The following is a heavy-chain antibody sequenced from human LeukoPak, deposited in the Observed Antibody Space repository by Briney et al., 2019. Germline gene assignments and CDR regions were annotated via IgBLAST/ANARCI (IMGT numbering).Heavy chain of an antibody. J-gene: IGHJ6*03. V-gene: IGHV4-59*08. CDR3: ATGTGHYYYYYYMDV. CDR1: GASISSYY. CDR2: IYYSGST. D-gene: IGHD1-1*01. Sequence: SETLSLTCTVSGASISSYYWSWIRRHPGKGLEWLGYIYYSGSTNYNPSLKSRVTISVDTSKNQFSLKLGSVTAADTAIYYCATGTGHYYYYYYMDVWGKGTTVTVSS.